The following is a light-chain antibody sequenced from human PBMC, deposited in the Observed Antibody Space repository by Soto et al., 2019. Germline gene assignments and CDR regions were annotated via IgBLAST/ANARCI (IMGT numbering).Light chain of an antibody. J-gene: IGKJ1*01. CDR2: KAS. CDR3: QQYYTHWT. V-gene: IGKV1-5*03. CDR1: QSISSS. Sequence: DIQMTQSPSTLSASVGDRVTITCRASQSISSSLAWYQQKPGKAPKLLIYKASTLETGVPSRFSGSGSGTEFTLTISSLQPDDFAIYYCQQYYTHWTFGQGTTGDIK.